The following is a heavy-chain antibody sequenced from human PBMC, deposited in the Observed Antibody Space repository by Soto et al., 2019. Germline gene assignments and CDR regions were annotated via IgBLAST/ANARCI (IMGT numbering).Heavy chain of an antibody. D-gene: IGHD6-13*01. J-gene: IGHJ6*03. Sequence: EAQLVESGGGLVQPGGSLRLSCAASGFTFSNYEMHWVRQAPGKGLEYVSGISNNGAHTDYAKSVKGRFTISRDNSENTRYLQMGSLRAEDMAVYYCARRGYGSRWPNVYMDVWGKGTTVTVSS. CDR2: ISNNGAHT. CDR1: GFTFSNYE. CDR3: ARRGYGSRWPNVYMDV. V-gene: IGHV3-64*01.